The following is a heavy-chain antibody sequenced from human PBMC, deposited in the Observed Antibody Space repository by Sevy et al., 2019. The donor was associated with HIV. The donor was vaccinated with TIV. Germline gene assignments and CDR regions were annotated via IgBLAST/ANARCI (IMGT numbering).Heavy chain of an antibody. CDR1: SXXFSGYY. D-gene: IGHD2-2*01. J-gene: IGHJ3*02. CDR2: INHSGSA. V-gene: IGHV4-34*01. CDR3: ARHCSSISCSHXFDI. Sequence: SETLSLTCAVYSXXFSGYYWSWIRQPPGKGLEWIGEINHSGSANYNPSLKSRVTISVDTSKNQFSLKLSSVTAADTAVYYCARHCSSISCSHXFDIWGLGTMVTVSS.